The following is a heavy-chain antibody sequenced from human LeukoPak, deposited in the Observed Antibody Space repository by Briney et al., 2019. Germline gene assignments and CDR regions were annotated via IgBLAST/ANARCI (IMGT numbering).Heavy chain of an antibody. CDR2: IYYSGST. Sequence: SETLSLTCTVSGGSVSSGSYYWSWIRQPPGKGLEWIGYIYYSGSTNYNPSLKSRVTISVDTSKNQFSLKLSSVTAADTAVYYCAREVGIAARPFDYRGQGTLVTVSS. J-gene: IGHJ4*02. D-gene: IGHD6-6*01. V-gene: IGHV4-61*01. CDR3: AREVGIAARPFDY. CDR1: GGSVSSGSYY.